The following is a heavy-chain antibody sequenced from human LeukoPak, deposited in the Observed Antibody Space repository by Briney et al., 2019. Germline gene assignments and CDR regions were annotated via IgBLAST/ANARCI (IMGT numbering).Heavy chain of an antibody. CDR2: IKQDGSEK. CDR1: GLTFSNYW. CDR3: ARDGFGTGSN. V-gene: IGHV3-7*03. J-gene: IGHJ4*02. D-gene: IGHD3-16*01. Sequence: GGSLRLSCAASGLTFSNYWMDWVRQAPGKGLEWVANIKQDGSEKNYVDSVKGRFIISRDNAKNSLYLQMNTLRADDTAVYYCARDGFGTGSNWGQGTLVTDSS.